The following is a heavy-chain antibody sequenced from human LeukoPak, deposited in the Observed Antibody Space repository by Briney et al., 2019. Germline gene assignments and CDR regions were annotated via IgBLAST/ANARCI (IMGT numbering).Heavy chain of an antibody. D-gene: IGHD3-10*01. J-gene: IGHJ6*02. CDR2: IRSKAHGGTT. CDR1: GFTFGDYA. CDR3: TRGRTTMVRGVIMAYYYGMDV. Sequence: GGSLRLSCTASGFTFGDYAMSWFRQAPGKGLEWVGLIRSKAHGGTTEYAASVKGRFTISRDDSKSIAYLQMNSLKTEDTAVYYCTRGRTTMVRGVIMAYYYGMDVWGQGTTVTVSS. V-gene: IGHV3-49*03.